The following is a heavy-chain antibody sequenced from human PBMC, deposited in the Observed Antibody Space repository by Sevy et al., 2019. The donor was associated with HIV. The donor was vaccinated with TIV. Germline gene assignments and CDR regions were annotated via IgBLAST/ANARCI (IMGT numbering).Heavy chain of an antibody. CDR3: AGVGGAREGYDYVGSSFIDH. D-gene: IGHD3-16*01. J-gene: IGHJ4*02. CDR1: GGSFSNSD. Sequence: ASVKVSCKVSGGSFSNSDVIWVRQAPGQGLEWMGRIIPRFGTANYAQRFQGRVTLTADESTRTVFMEVSGLRSEDTALFYWAGVGGAREGYDYVGSSFIDHWGQGTLVTVSS. V-gene: IGHV1-69*13. CDR2: IIPRFGTA.